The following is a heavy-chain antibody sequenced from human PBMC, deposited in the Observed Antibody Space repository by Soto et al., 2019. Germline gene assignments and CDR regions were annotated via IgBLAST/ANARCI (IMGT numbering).Heavy chain of an antibody. D-gene: IGHD3-22*01. V-gene: IGHV4-31*02. CDR3: VRDFYYDSSGQDAFDI. CDR2: IYYSGST. J-gene: IGHJ3*02. CDR1: GGSISSGGYY. Sequence: PSETLSLTCTVSGGSISSGGYYWSWIRQHPGKGLEWIGYIYYSGSTYYNPSLKSRVTISVDTSKNQFSLKLSSVTAADTAVYYCVRDFYYDSSGQDAFDIWGQGTMVTVSS.